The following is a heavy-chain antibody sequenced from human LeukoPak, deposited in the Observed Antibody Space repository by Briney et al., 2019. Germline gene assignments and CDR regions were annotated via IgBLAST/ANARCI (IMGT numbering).Heavy chain of an antibody. D-gene: IGHD6-6*01. J-gene: IGHJ4*02. CDR2: ISYDGSNK. Sequence: GRSLRLSCAASGFTSSSYAMHWVRQAPGKGLEWVAVISYDGSNKYYADSVKGRFTISRDNSKNTLYLQMNSLRAEDTAVYYCARASAYSSSSGIGNYWGQGTLVTVSS. V-gene: IGHV3-30*01. CDR3: ARASAYSSSSGIGNY. CDR1: GFTSSSYA.